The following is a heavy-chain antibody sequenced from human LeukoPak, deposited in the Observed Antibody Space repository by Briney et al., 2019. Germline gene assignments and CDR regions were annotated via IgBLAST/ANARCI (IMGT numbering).Heavy chain of an antibody. D-gene: IGHD6-13*01. CDR3: ARLRSSWYDAFDI. CDR2: IKQDGSEK. CDR1: GFTFSSYW. Sequence: GGSLRLSCAASGFTFSSYWMSWVRQAPAKGLEWVANIKQDGSEKYYVDSVKGRFTISRDNAKNSLYLQMNSLRAEDTAVYYCARLRSSWYDAFDIWGQGTMVTVSS. V-gene: IGHV3-7*01. J-gene: IGHJ3*02.